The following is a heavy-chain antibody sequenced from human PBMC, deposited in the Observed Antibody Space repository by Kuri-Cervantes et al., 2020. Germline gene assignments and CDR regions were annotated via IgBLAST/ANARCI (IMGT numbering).Heavy chain of an antibody. CDR2: IKEDGSEK. CDR3: ARGAVVVPAAMRGNWFDP. V-gene: IGHV3-7*03. J-gene: IGHJ5*02. CDR1: GFPFSNYR. D-gene: IGHD2-2*01. Sequence: GESLKISCAASGFPFSNYRMNWVRQAPGKGLEWVATIKEDGSEKYYLDSVKGRLTISRDNAKNSLYLQMNSLRAEDTAVYYCARGAVVVPAAMRGNWFDPWGQGTLVTVSS.